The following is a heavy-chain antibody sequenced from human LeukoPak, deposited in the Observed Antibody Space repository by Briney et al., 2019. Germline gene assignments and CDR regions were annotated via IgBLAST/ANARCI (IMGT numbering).Heavy chain of an antibody. V-gene: IGHV3-48*04. CDR2: IIGGGTTI. CDR1: GFTFSSYS. J-gene: IGHJ4*02. D-gene: IGHD5-12*01. CDR3: ASAMATIRALIN. Sequence: GGSLTLSCAASGFTFSSYSMNWVRQAPGQGLEWVSYIIGGGTTIYYADSVKGRFTISRDDAKNSLFLQMNSLRAEDTAVYYCASAMATIRALINWGQGTLVTVSS.